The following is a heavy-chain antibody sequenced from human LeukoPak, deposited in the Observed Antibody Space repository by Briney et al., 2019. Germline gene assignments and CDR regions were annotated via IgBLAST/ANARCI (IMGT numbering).Heavy chain of an antibody. CDR2: IYYSGST. D-gene: IGHD5-12*01. CDR1: GGSISSYY. CDR3: AREQATYSGYGAVLFDY. Sequence: SETLSLTCTVSGGSISSYYWSWIRQPPGKGLEWIGYIYYSGSTNYNPSLKSRVTISVGTSKNQFSLKLSSVTAADPAVYYCAREQATYSGYGAVLFDYWGQGTLVTVSS. V-gene: IGHV4-59*01. J-gene: IGHJ4*02.